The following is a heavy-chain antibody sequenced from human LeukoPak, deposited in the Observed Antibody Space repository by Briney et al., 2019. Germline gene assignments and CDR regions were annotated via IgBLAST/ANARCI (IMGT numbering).Heavy chain of an antibody. J-gene: IGHJ4*02. Sequence: GRSLRLSCAASGFSFNNYGMHWVRQAPGKGLEWVALIFDDGSDKYYADSVKGRFTISRDNSENTLYLQMNSLRDEDTAVYYCARAGSHYYGSGSGFYFDYWGQGTLVTVSS. CDR1: GFSFNNYG. CDR2: IFDDGSDK. D-gene: IGHD3-10*01. V-gene: IGHV3-33*08. CDR3: ARAGSHYYGSGSGFYFDY.